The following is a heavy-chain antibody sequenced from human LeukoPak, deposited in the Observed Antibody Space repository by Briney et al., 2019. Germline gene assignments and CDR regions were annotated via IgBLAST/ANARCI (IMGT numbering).Heavy chain of an antibody. V-gene: IGHV4-31*03. Sequence: SQTLSLTCTVSGGSISSGGYYWSWIRQHPGKGLEWIGYIYYSGSTYYNPSLKSRVTISVDTSKNQFSLKLSSVTAADTAVYYCARRGLRYCSSTSCYTGSYYYYYYDMDVWGQGTTVTVSS. CDR2: IYYSGST. D-gene: IGHD2-2*02. CDR3: ARRGLRYCSSTSCYTGSYYYYYYDMDV. J-gene: IGHJ6*02. CDR1: GGSISSGGYY.